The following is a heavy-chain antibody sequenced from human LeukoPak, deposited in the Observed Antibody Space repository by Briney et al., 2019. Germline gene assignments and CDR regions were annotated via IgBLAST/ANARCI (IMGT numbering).Heavy chain of an antibody. Sequence: ASVKVSCKASGYTFTSYDINWVRQAPGQGLEWMGWMNPNSGNTGYAQKFQGRVTMTRNTSISTAYMELSSLTSEDTAVYYCARKNYGSNRWSDPWGQGTLVTVSS. J-gene: IGHJ5*02. D-gene: IGHD4/OR15-4a*01. CDR3: ARKNYGSNRWSDP. V-gene: IGHV1-8*01. CDR1: GYTFTSYD. CDR2: MNPNSGNT.